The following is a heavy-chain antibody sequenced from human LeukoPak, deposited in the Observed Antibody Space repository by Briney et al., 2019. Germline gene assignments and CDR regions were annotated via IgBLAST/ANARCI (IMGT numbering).Heavy chain of an antibody. Sequence: GGSLRLSCAASGFTFDDYGMNWVRQAPGKGLEWVSSISSSSSYIYYADSVKGRFTISRDNAKNSLNLQMNSLRAEDTAVYYCARIKLKQQLPSRRYYYGMDVWGQGTTVTVSS. CDR2: ISSSSSYI. D-gene: IGHD6-13*01. V-gene: IGHV3-21*01. J-gene: IGHJ6*02. CDR3: ARIKLKQQLPSRRYYYGMDV. CDR1: GFTFDDYG.